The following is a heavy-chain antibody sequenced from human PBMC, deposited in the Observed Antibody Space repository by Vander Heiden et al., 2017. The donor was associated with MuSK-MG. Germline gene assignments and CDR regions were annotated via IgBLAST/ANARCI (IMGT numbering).Heavy chain of an antibody. V-gene: IGHV1-2*02. CDR2: INPNSGGT. CDR3: ARDLKNALDY. CDR1: GYTFTDYY. J-gene: IGHJ4*02. Sequence: QVQLVQSGAEVTKPGASVKVSCKASGYTFTDYYIHWVRQAPGQGLEWMGWINPNSGGTNYAQRFRGRVTMTRATSISTAYMELSILRSDDTAVYYCARDLKNALDYWGQGTLVTVSS.